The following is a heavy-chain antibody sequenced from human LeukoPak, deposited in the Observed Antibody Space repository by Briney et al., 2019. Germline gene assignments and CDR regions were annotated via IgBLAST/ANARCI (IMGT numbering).Heavy chain of an antibody. CDR1: GFTFSDYY. CDR3: ARGGGLDV. CDR2: INHNGNVN. J-gene: IGHJ6*02. Sequence: GGSLSLSCTASGFTFSDYYMDWVRQAPGKGLEWVASINHNGNVNYYVDSVKGRFTISRDNAKNSLYLQMSNLRAEDTAVYFCARGGGLDVWGQGATVTVSS. D-gene: IGHD3-16*01. V-gene: IGHV3-7*03.